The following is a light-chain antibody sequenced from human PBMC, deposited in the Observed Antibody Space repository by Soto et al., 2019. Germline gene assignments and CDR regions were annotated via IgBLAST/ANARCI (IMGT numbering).Light chain of an antibody. J-gene: IGKJ4*01. CDR1: QDISNY. V-gene: IGKV1-33*01. CDR3: QQYDNLRVT. Sequence: DIQMTQSPSSLSESVGDRVTITCQASQDISNYLNWYQQKPGKAPKLLIYDASNLETGVPSRFSGSGSGTDFTFTISSLQPEDIATYYCQQYDNLRVTFGGGTKVEIK. CDR2: DAS.